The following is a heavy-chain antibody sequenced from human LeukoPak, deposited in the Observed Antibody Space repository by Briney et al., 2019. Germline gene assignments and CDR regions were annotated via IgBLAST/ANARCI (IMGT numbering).Heavy chain of an antibody. Sequence: GRSLRLSCAASGFTFSDYYMTWIRQAPGKGLEWVANIKQDGSEKYYVDSVKGRFTISRDNAKNSLYLQMNSLRAEDTAVYYCARDGWFGELPYWGQGTLVTVSS. CDR2: IKQDGSEK. CDR3: ARDGWFGELPY. V-gene: IGHV3-7*01. J-gene: IGHJ4*02. CDR1: GFTFSDYY. D-gene: IGHD3-10*01.